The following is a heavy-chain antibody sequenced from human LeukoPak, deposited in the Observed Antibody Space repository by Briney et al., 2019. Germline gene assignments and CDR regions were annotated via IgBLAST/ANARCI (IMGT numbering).Heavy chain of an antibody. CDR1: GFTFSSFW. D-gene: IGHD3-3*01. CDR2: IKQDGSDK. V-gene: IGHV3-7*01. Sequence: GGSLRLSCAASGFTFSSFWMSWVRQAPGKGLEWVANIKQDGSDKYYVDSVKGRFTISRDNAKNSLYLQMNSLRAEDTAVYYCARDPLWSGYFPGFDYWGQGTLVTVPS. J-gene: IGHJ4*02. CDR3: ARDPLWSGYFPGFDY.